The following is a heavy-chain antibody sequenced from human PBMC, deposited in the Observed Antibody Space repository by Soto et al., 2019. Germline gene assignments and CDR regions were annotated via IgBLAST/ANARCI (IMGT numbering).Heavy chain of an antibody. J-gene: IGHJ6*02. CDR2: IYPSDSYT. Sequence: GESLKISCKGSGYSFTSYWIGWVRQMPGKGLEWMGIIYPSDSYTNYSPSFQGHVTISADKSISTAYLQWSSLKASDTAMYYCAREAFYDILTGTSQYYYYYGMDVWGQGTTVTVSS. D-gene: IGHD3-9*01. CDR1: GYSFTSYW. V-gene: IGHV5-10-1*01. CDR3: AREAFYDILTGTSQYYYYYGMDV.